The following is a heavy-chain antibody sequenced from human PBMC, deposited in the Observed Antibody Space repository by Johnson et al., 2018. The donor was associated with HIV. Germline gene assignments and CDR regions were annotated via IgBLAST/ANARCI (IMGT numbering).Heavy chain of an antibody. CDR3: VTLSSTSREDAFDI. D-gene: IGHD2-2*01. CDR2: INWNGGST. CDR1: GVTFSSYG. V-gene: IGHV3-20*04. J-gene: IGHJ3*02. Sequence: VQLVESGGGVVQSGGTLRLSCPASGVTFSSYGMNWVRQAPGKGLEWVAGINWNGGSTGYADCVKGRFTISRDNAKNSLYLQMNSLRAADTAVYYCVTLSSTSREDAFDIWGQGTMVTVSS.